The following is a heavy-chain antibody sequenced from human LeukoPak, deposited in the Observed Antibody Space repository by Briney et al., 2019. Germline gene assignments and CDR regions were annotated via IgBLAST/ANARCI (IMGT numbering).Heavy chain of an antibody. V-gene: IGHV3-30*03. CDR2: ISYDGSNK. CDR1: GFTFSSYG. CDR3: ARAVDYYDSSGYCDY. D-gene: IGHD3-22*01. J-gene: IGHJ4*02. Sequence: GGSLRLSCAASGFTFSSYGMHWVRQAPGKGLEWVAVISYDGSNKYYADSVKGRFTISRDNAKNSLYLQMNSLRAEDTAVYYCARAVDYYDSSGYCDYWGQGTLVTVSS.